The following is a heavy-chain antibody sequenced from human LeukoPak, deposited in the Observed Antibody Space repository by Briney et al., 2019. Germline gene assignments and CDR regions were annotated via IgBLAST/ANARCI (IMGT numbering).Heavy chain of an antibody. CDR1: GFTVSSNY. V-gene: IGHV3-66*01. CDR3: ARERELGNWFDP. D-gene: IGHD7-27*01. CDR2: IYSGGST. J-gene: IGHJ5*02. Sequence: GGSLRLSCAASGFTVSSNYMSWVRQAPGKGLEWVSVIYSGGSTYYADSVKGRFTISRDNSKNTLYLQMNSLRAEDTAVYYCARERELGNWFDPWGQGTLVTVSS.